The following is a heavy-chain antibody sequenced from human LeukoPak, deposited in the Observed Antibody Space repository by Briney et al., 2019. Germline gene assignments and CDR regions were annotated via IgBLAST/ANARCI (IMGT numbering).Heavy chain of an antibody. D-gene: IGHD4-11*01. V-gene: IGHV3-23*01. CDR3: AKVGVYSNFYFDY. Sequence: GGSLRLSCAASGFTFSIYAMSWVRQAPGKGLEWVSAISGSGYSTYYTDSVKGRFTISRDNSKNTLVLQMNSLRAEDTAVYYCAKVGVYSNFYFDYWGQGILVTVSS. CDR1: GFTFSIYA. CDR2: ISGSGYST. J-gene: IGHJ4*02.